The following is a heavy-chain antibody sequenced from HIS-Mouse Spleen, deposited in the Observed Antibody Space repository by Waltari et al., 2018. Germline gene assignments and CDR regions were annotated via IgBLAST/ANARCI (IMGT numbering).Heavy chain of an antibody. CDR2: IYYSGST. CDR1: GCSIRSSSYH. V-gene: IGHV4-39*07. J-gene: IGHJ2*01. D-gene: IGHD6-13*01. CDR3: AREIPYSSSWYDWYFDL. Sequence: QLQLQESGPGLVKPSETLSLTCTVSGCSIRSSSYHRGWFRQPPGKGLEWIGSIYYSGSTYYNPSLKSRVTISVDTSKNQFSLKLSSVTAADTAVYYCAREIPYSSSWYDWYFDLWGRGTLVTVSS.